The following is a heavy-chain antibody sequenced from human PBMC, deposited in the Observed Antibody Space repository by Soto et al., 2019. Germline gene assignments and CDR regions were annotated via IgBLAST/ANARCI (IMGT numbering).Heavy chain of an antibody. CDR2: INHSGST. V-gene: IGHV4-61*08. J-gene: IGHJ4*02. Sequence: SETLSLTCTVSGGSISSGDYYWSWIRQPPGKGLEWIGEINHSGSTNYNPSLKSRVTISVDTSKNQFTLKLSSVTAADTAVYYCARRYAGNFDYWGQGTLVTVPQ. CDR1: GGSISSGDYY. CDR3: ARRYAGNFDY. D-gene: IGHD2-8*01.